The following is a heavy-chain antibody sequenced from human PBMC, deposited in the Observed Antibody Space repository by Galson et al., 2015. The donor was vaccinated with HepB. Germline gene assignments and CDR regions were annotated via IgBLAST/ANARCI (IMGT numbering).Heavy chain of an antibody. CDR3: ARDYYDSSGYYETYYNWFDP. Sequence: SVKVSCKASGYTFTSYAMHWVCQAPGQRLEWMGWINAGNGNTKYSQKFQGRVTITRDTSASTAYMELSSLRSEDTAVYYCARDYYDSSGYYETYYNWFDPWGQGTLVTVSS. CDR2: INAGNGNT. V-gene: IGHV1-3*01. J-gene: IGHJ5*02. CDR1: GYTFTSYA. D-gene: IGHD3-22*01.